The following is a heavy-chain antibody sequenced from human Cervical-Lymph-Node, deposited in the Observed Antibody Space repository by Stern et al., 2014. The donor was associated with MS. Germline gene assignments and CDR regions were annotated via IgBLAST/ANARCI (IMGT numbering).Heavy chain of an antibody. D-gene: IGHD2-21*01. J-gene: IGHJ4*02. V-gene: IGHV3-30*18. CDR3: AKTGVNSLFDY. Sequence: VQLVESGGGVVQPGRSLRLSCAASGFTFSNYGMHWVRQAPGEGLEWVAAISFDGSNKYYGVSVKGRFNISRDNSKNMLYLQMNSLRVEDTAVYYCAKTGVNSLFDYWGQGALVIVSS. CDR2: ISFDGSNK. CDR1: GFTFSNYG.